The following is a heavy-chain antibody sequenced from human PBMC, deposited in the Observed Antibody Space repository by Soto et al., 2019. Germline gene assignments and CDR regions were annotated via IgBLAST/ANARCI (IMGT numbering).Heavy chain of an antibody. J-gene: IGHJ6*03. CDR3: ARDDRTIWGGLYNMAV. CDR1: GYTFSSYG. CDR2: ISASRGNT. V-gene: IGHV1-18*01. D-gene: IGHD3-3*01. Sequence: ASVKVSCKASGYTFSSYGFCWVRQAPGQGLEWKGWISASRGNTNCAQQFQGRVTMTTDASTSTAYMELRSLRSDDTAVYYCARDDRTIWGGLYNMAVWGKGTPVTASS.